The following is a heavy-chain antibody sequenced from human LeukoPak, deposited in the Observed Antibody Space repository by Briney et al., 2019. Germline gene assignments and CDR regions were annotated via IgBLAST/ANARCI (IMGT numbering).Heavy chain of an antibody. Sequence: SETLSLTCGVSGGSLSFSDWLNWVRQTPGKGLEWIGEIYYGGTTNYNPSLKSRLTMSVDTSKSQFSLKLSSVTAADTAVYYCARVWGLQDAFDIWGQGTMVTVSS. J-gene: IGHJ3*02. CDR2: IYYGGTT. V-gene: IGHV4-4*02. CDR1: GGSLSFSDW. D-gene: IGHD4-11*01. CDR3: ARVWGLQDAFDI.